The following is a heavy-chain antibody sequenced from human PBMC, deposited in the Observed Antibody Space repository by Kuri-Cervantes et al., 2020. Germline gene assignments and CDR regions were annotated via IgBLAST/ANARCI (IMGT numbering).Heavy chain of an antibody. J-gene: IGHJ4*02. CDR1: GGSISSYY. Sequence: SETLSLTCTVSGGSISSYYWSWIRQPAGKGLEWIGRIYTSGSTNYNPSLKSRVTISVDTSKNQFSLKLSSVTAADTAVYYCARVASGMTTVTYCRQGTLVTVSS. D-gene: IGHD4-11*01. CDR2: IYTSGST. CDR3: ARVASGMTTVTY. V-gene: IGHV4-4*07.